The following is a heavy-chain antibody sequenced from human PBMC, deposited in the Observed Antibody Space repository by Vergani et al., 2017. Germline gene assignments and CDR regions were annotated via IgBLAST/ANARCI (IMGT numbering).Heavy chain of an antibody. CDR3: ASDTHSGQRADR. Sequence: QVQLQESGPGLVKSSETLSLTCSVSFDSIRNLYCNWIRQPPGKGLEWIGSIHYSENTNSNPSLKTRVTISVDTSKNQFSLTLTSVTAADTAVYYCASDTHSGQRADRWGQGILVTVTS. CDR2: IHYSENT. V-gene: IGHV4-59*11. D-gene: IGHD6-19*01. J-gene: IGHJ5*02. CDR1: FDSIRNLY.